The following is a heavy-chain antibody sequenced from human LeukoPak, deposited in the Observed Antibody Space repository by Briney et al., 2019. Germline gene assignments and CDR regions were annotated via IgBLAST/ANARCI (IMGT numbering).Heavy chain of an antibody. V-gene: IGHV3-53*01. D-gene: IGHD2-21*02. Sequence: GGSLRLSCAASGFTVSSNYMSWVRQAPGKGLEWVSVIYGGGSTYYADSVKGRFTISRDNSKNTLYLQMNSLRAEDTAVYYCARDLGVFYCGGDCLGFDYWGQGTLVTVSS. CDR3: ARDLGVFYCGGDCLGFDY. CDR1: GFTVSSNY. CDR2: IYGGGST. J-gene: IGHJ4*02.